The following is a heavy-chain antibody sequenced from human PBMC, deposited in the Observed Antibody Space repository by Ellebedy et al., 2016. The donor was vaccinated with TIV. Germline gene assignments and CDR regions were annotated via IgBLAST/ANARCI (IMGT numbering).Heavy chain of an antibody. D-gene: IGHD5-24*01. V-gene: IGHV4-59*01. CDR3: ARGDGYNFH. CDR2: IYYSGST. Sequence: MPGGSLRLSCTVSGGSISSFYWSWIRQSPGKGLEWIGYIYYSGSTNYNPSLKSRVTISIDTSNNQFSLKRNSVTAADTAVYYCARGDGYNFHWGQGTLVTVSS. J-gene: IGHJ4*02. CDR1: GGSISSFY.